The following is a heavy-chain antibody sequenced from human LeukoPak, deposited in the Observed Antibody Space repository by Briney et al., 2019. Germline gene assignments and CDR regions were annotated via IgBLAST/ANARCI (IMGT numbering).Heavy chain of an antibody. J-gene: IGHJ4*02. CDR1: GFTFSSYG. D-gene: IGHD2-21*01. CDR2: IWDDGSSK. V-gene: IGHV3-33*01. Sequence: GGSLRLSCAASGFTFSSYGMHWVHQAPGKGLEWVAIIWDDGSSKKYGDSVKGRFTISRDNAKNTLYLQMNSLRAEDTAVYYCARDDPSRYCGPPHDCWGQGTLVTVSS. CDR3: ARDDPSRYCGPPHDC.